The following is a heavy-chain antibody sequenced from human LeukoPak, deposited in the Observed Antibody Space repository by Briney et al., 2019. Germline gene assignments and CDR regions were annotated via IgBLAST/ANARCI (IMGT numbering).Heavy chain of an antibody. CDR1: GFTFSSYG. CDR2: IRYDGSNK. V-gene: IGHV3-30*02. CDR3: ARDSHTGGAYVPFGY. J-gene: IGHJ4*02. Sequence: GGSLRLSCAASGFTFSSYGMHWVRQAPGKGLEWVAFIRYDGSNKYYADSVKGRFTISRDNSNNTLYLQMNSLRGEDTAVYYCARDSHTGGAYVPFGYWGQGTLVTVPS. D-gene: IGHD4-17*01.